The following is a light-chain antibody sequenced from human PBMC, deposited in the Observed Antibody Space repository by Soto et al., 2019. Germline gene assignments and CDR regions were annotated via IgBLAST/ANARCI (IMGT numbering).Light chain of an antibody. V-gene: IGKV1-17*01. CDR1: QGIRND. CDR2: AAS. CDR3: QQYHNWPPWT. J-gene: IGKJ1*01. Sequence: DIQMTQSPSSLSASVGDRVTITCRASQGIRNDLGWYQQKPGKAPKRLIYAASSLQSGVPSRFSGSGSGTEFSLTISSLQSEDFAVYYCQQYHNWPPWTFGQGTKVDIK.